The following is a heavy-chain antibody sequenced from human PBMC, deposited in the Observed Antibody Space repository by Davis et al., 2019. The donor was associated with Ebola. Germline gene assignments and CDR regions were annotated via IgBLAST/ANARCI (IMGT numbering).Heavy chain of an antibody. CDR3: AREMGLWELGGVFDY. CDR2: ISAYNSNT. J-gene: IGHJ4*02. CDR1: GYTFTSYA. V-gene: IGHV1-18*01. Sequence: ASVKVSCKASGYTFTSYAISWVRQAPGQGLEWMGWISAYNSNTNYAQKLQGRVTMTTDTSTRTAYMELRSLRSDDTAVYYCAREMGLWELGGVFDYWGQGTLVTVSS. D-gene: IGHD1-26*01.